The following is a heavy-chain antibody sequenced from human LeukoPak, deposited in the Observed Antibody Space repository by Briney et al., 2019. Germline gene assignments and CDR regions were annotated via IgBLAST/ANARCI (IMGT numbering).Heavy chain of an antibody. Sequence: PSETLSLTCTVSGGSISSGDYYWSWIRQPPGKGLEWIGYIYYSGSTYYNPSLKSRVTISLDTSKNQFSLKLSSVTAADTAVYYCASSPTVTNIGDGKPNYYYYYYMDVWGKGTTVTVSS. V-gene: IGHV4-30-4*08. CDR3: ASSPTVTNIGDGKPNYYYYYYMDV. CDR1: GGSISSGDYY. D-gene: IGHD4-11*01. J-gene: IGHJ6*03. CDR2: IYYSGST.